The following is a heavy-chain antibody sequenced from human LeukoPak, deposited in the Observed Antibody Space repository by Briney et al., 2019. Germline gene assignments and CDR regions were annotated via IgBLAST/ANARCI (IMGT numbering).Heavy chain of an antibody. Sequence: GGSLRLSCAASGFSFNSYWMSWVRQAPGKGLEWVAKIKEDGSEKYYVDSVRGRFIISRDNAKSSLYLQMNSLRAEDTAVYYCVTGNGNIFHSWGQGTLVTVSS. D-gene: IGHD1-1*01. CDR3: VTGNGNIFHS. V-gene: IGHV3-7*03. J-gene: IGHJ4*02. CDR1: GFSFNSYW. CDR2: IKEDGSEK.